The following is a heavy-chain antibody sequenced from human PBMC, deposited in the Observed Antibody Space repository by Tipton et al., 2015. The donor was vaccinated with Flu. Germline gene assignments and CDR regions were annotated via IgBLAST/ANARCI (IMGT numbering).Heavy chain of an antibody. CDR3: ARDDRKELYSL. V-gene: IGHV4-59*12. Sequence: TLSLTCAVYGGSFSGYYWSWIRQPPGKGLEWIGYIYYSGSTNYNPSLKSRVTISVDTSKNQFSLKLSSVTAADTAVYYCARDDRKELYSLWGQGTLVTVSS. J-gene: IGHJ4*02. CDR1: GGSFSGYY. CDR2: IYYSGST. D-gene: IGHD4-11*01.